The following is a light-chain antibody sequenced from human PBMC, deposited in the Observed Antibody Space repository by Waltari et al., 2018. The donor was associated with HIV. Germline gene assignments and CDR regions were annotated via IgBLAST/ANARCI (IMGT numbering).Light chain of an antibody. J-gene: IGLJ2*01. CDR1: SRDVGGYNL. CDR3: CAYAGSTTYVI. CDR2: EVS. Sequence: QSALTQPASVSGSPGQSITIACTGTSRDVGGYNLVSWYQQHPGKAPKLMIYEVSKRPSGVSNRFSGSKSGNTASLTISGLQAEDEADYYCCAYAGSTTYVIFGGGTKLTVI. V-gene: IGLV2-23*02.